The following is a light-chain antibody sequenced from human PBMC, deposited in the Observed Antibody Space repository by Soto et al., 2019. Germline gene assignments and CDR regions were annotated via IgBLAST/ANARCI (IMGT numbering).Light chain of an antibody. V-gene: IGKV3-15*01. CDR2: GAS. Sequence: EIVMTQSPATLSVSPGERATLSCRASQGVSNTLAWYQQKPGQAPRLLIYGASIRATGIPARFSGGGSGTEFTLTISSLQSEDFATYYCQQYKSYSPITFGQGTRLESK. CDR3: QQYKSYSPIT. J-gene: IGKJ5*01. CDR1: QGVSNT.